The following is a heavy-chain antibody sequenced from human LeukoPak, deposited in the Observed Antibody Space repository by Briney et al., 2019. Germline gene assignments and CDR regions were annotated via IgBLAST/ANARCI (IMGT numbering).Heavy chain of an antibody. Sequence: KAGESLKISCKGSGYSFTSYWIGWVRQMPGKGLGWMGIIYPGDSDTRYSPSFQGQVTISADKSISTAYLQWSSLKASDTAMYYCARLMDYDSSGYFDYWGQGTLVTVSS. D-gene: IGHD3-22*01. CDR1: GYSFTSYW. V-gene: IGHV5-51*01. J-gene: IGHJ4*02. CDR3: ARLMDYDSSGYFDY. CDR2: IYPGDSDT.